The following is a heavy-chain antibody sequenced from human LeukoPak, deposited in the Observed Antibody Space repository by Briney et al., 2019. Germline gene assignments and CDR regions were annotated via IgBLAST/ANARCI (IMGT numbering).Heavy chain of an antibody. CDR3: AKDPFRGTVGAFDI. J-gene: IGHJ3*02. D-gene: IGHD1/OR15-1a*01. CDR1: GFTFSSYG. V-gene: IGHV3-30*02. CDR2: IRYDGSNK. Sequence: GGSLRLSCAASGFTFSSYGMHWVRQAPGKGLGWVAFIRYDGSNKYYADSVKGRFTISRDNSKNTLYLQMNSLRAEDTAVYYCAKDPFRGTVGAFDIWGQGTMVTVSS.